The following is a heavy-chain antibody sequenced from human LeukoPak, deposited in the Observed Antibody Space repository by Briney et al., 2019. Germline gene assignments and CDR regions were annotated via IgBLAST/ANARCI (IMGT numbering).Heavy chain of an antibody. CDR1: GGSFSGYY. J-gene: IGHJ4*02. CDR3: ARDRGTTFFDY. CDR2: INHSGST. D-gene: IGHD1-7*01. V-gene: IGHV4-34*01. Sequence: SETLSRTCAVYGGSFSGYYWSWIRQPPGKGLEWIGEINHSGSTNYNPSLKSRVTISVDTSKNQFSLKLSSVTAADTAVYYCARDRGTTFFDYWGQGTLVTVSS.